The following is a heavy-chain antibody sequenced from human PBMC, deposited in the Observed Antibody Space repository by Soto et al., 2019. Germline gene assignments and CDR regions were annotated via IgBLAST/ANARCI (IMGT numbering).Heavy chain of an antibody. V-gene: IGHV5-10-1*01. CDR3: ALATITMVRGAENWFDP. CDR2: IDPSDSYT. Sequence: GESLKISCKGSGYSFTSYWTSWVRQMPGKGLEWMGRIDPSDSYTNYSPSFQGHVTISADKSISTAYLQWSSLKASDTAMYYCALATITMVRGAENWFDPWGQGTLVTVSS. CDR1: GYSFTSYW. D-gene: IGHD3-10*01. J-gene: IGHJ5*02.